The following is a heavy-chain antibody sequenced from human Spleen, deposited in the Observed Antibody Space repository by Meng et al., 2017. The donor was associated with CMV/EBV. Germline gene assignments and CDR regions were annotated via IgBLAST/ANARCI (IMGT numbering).Heavy chain of an antibody. CDR2: IIPIFGTA. CDR3: ARDLKVGALY. Sequence: HVPRVESGGEGQKRGSSVTVPGKVYGGTCSSYAISWVRQAPGQGLEWMGGIIPIFGTANYAQKFQGRVTITADESTSTAYMELSSLRSEDTAVYYCARDLKVGALYWGQGTLVTVSS. J-gene: IGHJ4*02. D-gene: IGHD1-26*01. CDR1: GGTCSSYA. V-gene: IGHV1-69*01.